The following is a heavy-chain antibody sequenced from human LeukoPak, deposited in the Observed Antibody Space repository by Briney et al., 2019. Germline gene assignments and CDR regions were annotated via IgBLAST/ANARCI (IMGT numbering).Heavy chain of an antibody. CDR3: ARGRKYTSGYRVTELGSGYSDY. Sequence: SETLSLTCAVYVGSFSGYYWTWIRQPPGKGLEWIGEINHGGSTNYNPSLKSQVTISLDTSKNQFSLKLSSVTAADTAVYYCARGRKYTSGYRVTELGSGYSDYWGQGTLVTVSS. CDR2: INHGGST. CDR1: VGSFSGYY. V-gene: IGHV4-34*01. D-gene: IGHD5-18*01. J-gene: IGHJ4*02.